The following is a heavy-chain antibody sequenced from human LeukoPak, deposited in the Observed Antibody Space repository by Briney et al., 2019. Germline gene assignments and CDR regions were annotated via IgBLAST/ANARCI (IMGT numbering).Heavy chain of an antibody. CDR2: VSGSGGNT. V-gene: IGHV3-23*01. J-gene: IGHJ4*02. CDR3: AKSLAVPGSPDQ. Sequence: GGSLRLSCAASGFTFTYSTMTWVREAPGKGLEWVSTVSGSGGNTYYADSVKGRFTISRDNSENTVSLQMNSLRAQDTAVYYCAKSLAVPGSPDQWGQGTLVTVSS. D-gene: IGHD6-19*01. CDR1: GFTFTYST.